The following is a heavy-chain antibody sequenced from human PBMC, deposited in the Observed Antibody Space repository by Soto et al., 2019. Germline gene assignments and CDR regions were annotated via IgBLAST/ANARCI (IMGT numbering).Heavy chain of an antibody. Sequence: LRLSCAASGFTFSSYSMNWVRQAPGKGLEWVSYISSSSSTIYYADSVKGRFTISRDNAKNSLYLQMNSLRDEDTAVYYCARDLIDYGDYEPFSYWGQGTLVTVSS. D-gene: IGHD4-17*01. CDR2: ISSSSSTI. V-gene: IGHV3-48*02. CDR3: ARDLIDYGDYEPFSY. CDR1: GFTFSSYS. J-gene: IGHJ4*02.